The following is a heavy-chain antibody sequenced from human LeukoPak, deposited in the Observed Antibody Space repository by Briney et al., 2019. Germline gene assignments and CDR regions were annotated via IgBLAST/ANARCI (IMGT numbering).Heavy chain of an antibody. Sequence: SETLSLTCTVSGYSISSGYYWGWIRQPPGKGLEWIGSIYHSGSTYYNPSLKSRVTISVDTSKNQFSLKLSSVTAADTAVYYCARLRGYSGYVSYWGQGTLVTVSS. CDR1: GYSISSGYY. D-gene: IGHD5-12*01. V-gene: IGHV4-38-2*02. CDR3: ARLRGYSGYVSY. J-gene: IGHJ4*02. CDR2: IYHSGST.